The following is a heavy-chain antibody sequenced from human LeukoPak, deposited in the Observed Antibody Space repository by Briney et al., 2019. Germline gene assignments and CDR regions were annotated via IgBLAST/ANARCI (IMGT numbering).Heavy chain of an antibody. J-gene: IGHJ4*02. CDR3: ARGANYGDYYPLYYFDS. CDR1: EFTFSSYW. V-gene: IGHV3-7*01. Sequence: PGGSLRLSSTASEFTFSSYWMSWVRQAPGKGLEWVANIRQDGSERYYLDSVKGRFTISRDNAKKSLYLQMNTLTGEDTAVYYCARGANYGDYYPLYYFDSWGQGTLVTVSS. CDR2: IRQDGSER. D-gene: IGHD4-17*01.